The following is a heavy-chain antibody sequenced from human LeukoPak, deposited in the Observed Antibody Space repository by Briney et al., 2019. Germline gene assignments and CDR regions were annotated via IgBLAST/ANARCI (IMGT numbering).Heavy chain of an antibody. Sequence: GGSLRLSCAGSGFTFSSYAMHWVRQAPGKGLEWVAVISYDGSNKYYADSVKGRFTISRDNSKNTLYLQMNSLRAEDTAVYYCARDFIVVVPAAIGRYYYYYYGMDVWGQGTTVTVSS. CDR2: ISYDGSNK. D-gene: IGHD2-2*02. CDR1: GFTFSSYA. V-gene: IGHV3-30-3*01. CDR3: ARDFIVVVPAAIGRYYYYYYGMDV. J-gene: IGHJ6*02.